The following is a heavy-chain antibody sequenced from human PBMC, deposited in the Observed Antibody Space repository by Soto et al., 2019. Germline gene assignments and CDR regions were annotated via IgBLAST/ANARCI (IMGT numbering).Heavy chain of an antibody. CDR3: EREPAYFDY. CDR2: IWYDGSSK. CDR1: GFTFSSYG. Sequence: QVQLVESGGGVVQPGRSLRLSCPASGFTFSSYGMHWVRQAPGKGLEWVVVIWYDGSSKYYADSVEGRFIISRDNSKNTLHLRMNSLRAEDTAVHYCEREPAYFDYWGQGTLVTVSS. J-gene: IGHJ4*02. V-gene: IGHV3-33*01.